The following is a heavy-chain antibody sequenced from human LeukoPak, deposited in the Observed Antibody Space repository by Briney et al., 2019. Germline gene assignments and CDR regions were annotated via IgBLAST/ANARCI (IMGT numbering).Heavy chain of an antibody. CDR1: GYTFTSYG. J-gene: IGHJ4*02. D-gene: IGHD2-15*01. V-gene: IGHV1-18*01. CDR2: ISAYNGNT. CDR3: ARDFFHGHCGGLSCFLLDY. Sequence: ASVKVSCKASGYTFTSYGISWVRQAPGQGLEWMGWISAYNGNTNYAQKLQGRVTMTTDTSTSTAYMELRSLRSDDTAVYYCARDFFHGHCGGLSCFLLDYWGQGSLVTVSS.